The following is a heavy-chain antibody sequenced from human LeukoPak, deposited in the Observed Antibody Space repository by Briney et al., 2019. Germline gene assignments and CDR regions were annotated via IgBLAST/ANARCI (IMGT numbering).Heavy chain of an antibody. J-gene: IGHJ5*02. CDR1: GYSISGGYY. CDR3: ARIDYGGNGFDP. D-gene: IGHD4-23*01. V-gene: IGHV4-38-2*02. CDR2: MFHSGSS. Sequence: SETLSLPFSVSGYSISGGYYWGWIRQPPGKGVEGVGNMFHSGSSFYNPSLKSRVTISVDTSKNQFSLMLNSVTAADTAVYYCARIDYGGNGFDPWGQGTLVTVSS.